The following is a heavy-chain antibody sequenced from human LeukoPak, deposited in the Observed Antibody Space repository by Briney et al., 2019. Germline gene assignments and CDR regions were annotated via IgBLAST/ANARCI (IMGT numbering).Heavy chain of an antibody. D-gene: IGHD5-18*01. CDR2: ISYDGSNK. V-gene: IGHV3-30*04. J-gene: IGHJ3*02. CDR1: GFTFSSYA. CDR3: AKGHRPGEPGYSYGLIGAFDI. Sequence: PGGSLRLSCAASGFTFSSYAMHWVRQAPGKGLEWVAVISYDGSNKYYADSVKGRFTISRDNSKNTLYLQMNSLRAEDTAVYYCAKGHRPGEPGYSYGLIGAFDISGQGTMVTVSS.